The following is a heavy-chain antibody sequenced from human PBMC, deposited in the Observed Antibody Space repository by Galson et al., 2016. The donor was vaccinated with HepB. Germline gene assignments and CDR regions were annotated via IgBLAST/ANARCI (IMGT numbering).Heavy chain of an antibody. V-gene: IGHV3-30*18. CDR3: AKVFRQYSYGYIGWYFDL. D-gene: IGHD5-18*01. J-gene: IGHJ2*01. CDR1: GFSFSTYG. Sequence: SLRLPCAASGFSFSTYGMHWVRQAPGKGLEWVAVISPDGNIIHSADSVQGRFTSSIDNSRTTLFLQMNSLRIDDTAVYYCAKVFRQYSYGYIGWYFDLWGRGTLVTVSS. CDR2: ISPDGNII.